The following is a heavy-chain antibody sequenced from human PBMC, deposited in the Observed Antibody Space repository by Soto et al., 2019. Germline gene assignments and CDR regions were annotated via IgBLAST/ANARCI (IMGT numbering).Heavy chain of an antibody. CDR1: GFSLSTSGVG. D-gene: IGHD3-3*01. V-gene: IGHV2-5*01. Sequence: SGPTLVKPTQTLTLTCTFSGFSLSTSGVGVGWIRQPPGKALEWLTLIYWNDDKRYSPSLKSRLTITKDTSKNQVVLTMTNMDPVDTATYYCAHRGYYDFWSGYSKQFDYWGQGTLVTVSS. CDR2: IYWNDDK. CDR3: AHRGYYDFWSGYSKQFDY. J-gene: IGHJ4*02.